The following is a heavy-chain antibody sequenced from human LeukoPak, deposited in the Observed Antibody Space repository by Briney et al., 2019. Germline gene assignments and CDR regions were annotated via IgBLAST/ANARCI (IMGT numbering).Heavy chain of an antibody. V-gene: IGHV4-59*01. Sequence: SETLSLTCTVSDGSIRGYYWTWIRQPPGKGLEWIGYFYYSGTTNYNPSLKSRVTISVDTSKNQFSLKLSSVTAADTAVYYCARGLMMAVAGRGEFHYWGQGTLVTVSS. D-gene: IGHD6-13*01. CDR1: DGSIRGYY. CDR3: ARGLMMAVAGRGEFHY. J-gene: IGHJ4*02. CDR2: FYYSGTT.